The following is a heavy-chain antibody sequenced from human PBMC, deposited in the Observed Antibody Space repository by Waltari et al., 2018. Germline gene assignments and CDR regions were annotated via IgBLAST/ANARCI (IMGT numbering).Heavy chain of an antibody. CDR2: MNPNSGST. CDR3: ARGSLSVRGVAY. CDR1: GYTFTSYD. J-gene: IGHJ4*02. V-gene: IGHV1-8*01. Sequence: QVQLVQSGAEVKKPGASVKVSCKASGYTFTSYDINWVRQATGQGLEWMGWMNPNSGSTGYAQKFKGRVTMTRNTSISTAYMELSSLRSEDTAVYYCARGSLSVRGVAYWGQGTLVTVSS. D-gene: IGHD3-10*01.